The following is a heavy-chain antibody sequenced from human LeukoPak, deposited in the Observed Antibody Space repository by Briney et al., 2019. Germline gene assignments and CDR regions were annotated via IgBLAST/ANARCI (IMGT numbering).Heavy chain of an antibody. J-gene: IGHJ6*02. CDR1: RLTFSSYG. Sequence: GGSLRLSCVASRLTFSSYGMNWVRQAPGKGLEWVSSISVSGGSTYYADSVKGRFTISRDNAKNSLYLQMNSLRAEDTAVYYCARGSPYYDSSGYSLYYYYYYGMDVWGQGTTVTVSS. D-gene: IGHD3-22*01. CDR3: ARGSPYYDSSGYSLYYYYYYGMDV. V-gene: IGHV3-21*01. CDR2: ISVSGGST.